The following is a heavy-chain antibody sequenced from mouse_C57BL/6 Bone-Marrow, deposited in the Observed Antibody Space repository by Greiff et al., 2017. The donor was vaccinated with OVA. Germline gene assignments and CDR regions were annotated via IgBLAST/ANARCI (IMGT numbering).Heavy chain of an antibody. Sequence: DVKLVESGGGLVKPGGSLKLSCAASGFTFSDDGMHWVRQAPEKGLEWVAYISSGSSTIYYADTVKGRFTISRDNAKKTLFPQMTSLRSEDTAMYYCARGWGAMDYWGQGTSVTVSS. D-gene: IGHD3-3*01. CDR3: ARGWGAMDY. V-gene: IGHV5-17*01. CDR2: ISSGSSTI. J-gene: IGHJ4*01. CDR1: GFTFSDDG.